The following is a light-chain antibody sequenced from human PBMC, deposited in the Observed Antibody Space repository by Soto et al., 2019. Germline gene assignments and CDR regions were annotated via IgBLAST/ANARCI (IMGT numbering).Light chain of an antibody. Sequence: DIQMTQSPSTLSASVGDRVTIICRASQNINSWVAWYQQKPGKAPKALIYDASSLESGVPSRFSGSGSGTYFTLTISSLQPDAFATYYCQQYDSYSTRTFGQGTKVEIK. J-gene: IGKJ1*01. V-gene: IGKV1-5*02. CDR1: QNINSW. CDR2: DAS. CDR3: QQYDSYSTRT.